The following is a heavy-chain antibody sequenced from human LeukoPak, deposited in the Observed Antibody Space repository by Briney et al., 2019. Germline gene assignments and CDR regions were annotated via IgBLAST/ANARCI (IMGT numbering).Heavy chain of an antibody. J-gene: IGHJ4*02. V-gene: IGHV3-23*01. Sequence: AGGSLRLSCAASGLTFSTYAMSWVRQAPGKGLEWVSGISTSGGSTYYADSVKGRFTISRDNSKNTLYLQMNSPRAEDTAVYYCAGGVNYWGQGTLVTVSS. CDR1: GLTFSTYA. CDR3: AGGVNY. CDR2: ISTSGGST. D-gene: IGHD3-16*01.